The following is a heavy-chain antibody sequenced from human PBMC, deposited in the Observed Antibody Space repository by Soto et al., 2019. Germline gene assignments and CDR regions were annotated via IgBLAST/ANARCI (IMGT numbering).Heavy chain of an antibody. CDR3: ARFSLHGSFLYYFDN. Sequence: ASETLSLTCAVSGDSISSGGYSGSWIRQPPTKGLEWIGYIYHSGATYYNPSLESRVTVSVDSSKNQFSLKLTSVTAADTALYYCARFSLHGSFLYYFDNWGRGTLVTVSS. CDR2: IYHSGAT. D-gene: IGHD6-13*01. J-gene: IGHJ4*02. V-gene: IGHV4-30-2*01. CDR1: GDSISSGGYS.